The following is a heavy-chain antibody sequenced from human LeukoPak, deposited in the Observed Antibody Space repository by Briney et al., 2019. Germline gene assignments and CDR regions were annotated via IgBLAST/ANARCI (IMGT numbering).Heavy chain of an antibody. Sequence: GGSLRLSCAASGFTFIAIAYTGSARLQARGWSGWHLRYDGSNKYYADSVKGRFTISRDNAKNSLYLQMNSLRAEDTAVYYCAELGITMIGGVWGKGTTVTISS. J-gene: IGHJ6*04. V-gene: IGHV3-30*02. CDR2: RYDGSNK. CDR1: GFTFIAIA. CDR3: AELGITMIGGV. D-gene: IGHD3-10*02.